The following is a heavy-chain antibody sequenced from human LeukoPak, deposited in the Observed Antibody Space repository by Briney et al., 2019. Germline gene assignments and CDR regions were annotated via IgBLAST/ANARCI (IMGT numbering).Heavy chain of an antibody. Sequence: ASVTVSCKASGYTFTSYYMHWVRQAPGQGLEWMGIINPSGGSTSYAQKFQGRVTMTRDTSTSTVYMELSSLRSEDTAVYYCAREIPMYYYDSSGYSFGRWGQGTLVTVSS. CDR2: INPSGGST. CDR1: GYTFTSYY. V-gene: IGHV1-46*01. J-gene: IGHJ4*02. D-gene: IGHD3-22*01. CDR3: AREIPMYYYDSSGYSFGR.